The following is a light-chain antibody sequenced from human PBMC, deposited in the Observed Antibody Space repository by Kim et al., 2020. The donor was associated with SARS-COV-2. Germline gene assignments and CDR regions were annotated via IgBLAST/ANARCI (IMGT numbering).Light chain of an antibody. Sequence: SSELTQPPSVSVAPGKTASLSCGGDNIGTKNVHWYQQKPGQAPILVIYYDNYRPSGIPERFSGSNSGNTATLTITRVEAGDEADYYCQVWDSRSDHRVFGGGTQLTVL. CDR3: QVWDSRSDHRV. J-gene: IGLJ3*02. CDR2: YDN. V-gene: IGLV3-21*01. CDR1: NIGTKN.